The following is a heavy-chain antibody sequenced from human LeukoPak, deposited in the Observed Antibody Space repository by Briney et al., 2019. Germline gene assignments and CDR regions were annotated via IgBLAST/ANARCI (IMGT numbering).Heavy chain of an antibody. CDR2: IYSGGST. J-gene: IGHJ4*02. V-gene: IGHV3-53*01. CDR3: ARDGITMVRGVITTTYFDY. Sequence: GGSLRLSCAASGFTVSSNYMSWVRQAPGKGLEWVSVIYSGGSTYYADSVKGRFTISRDNSKNTLYLQVNSLRAEDTAVYYCARDGITMVRGVITTTYFDYWGQGTLVTVSS. CDR1: GFTVSSNY. D-gene: IGHD3-10*01.